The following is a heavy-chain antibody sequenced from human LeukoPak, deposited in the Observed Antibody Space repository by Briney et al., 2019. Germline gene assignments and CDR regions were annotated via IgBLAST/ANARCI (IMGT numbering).Heavy chain of an antibody. J-gene: IGHJ5*02. V-gene: IGHV4-59*01. CDR2: MYYSGST. CDR1: GGSISSYY. CDR3: ARDARRGWFDP. D-gene: IGHD3-10*01. Sequence: SETLSLTCTVSGGSISSYYWSWIRQPPGKGLEWIGYMYYSGSTNYNPSLKSRVAISVDTSKNQFSLKLSSVTAADTAVYYCARDARRGWFDPWGQGTLVTVSS.